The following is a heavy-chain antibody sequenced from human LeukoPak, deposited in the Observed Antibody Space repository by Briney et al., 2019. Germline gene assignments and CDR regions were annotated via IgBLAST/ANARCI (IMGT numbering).Heavy chain of an antibody. CDR1: GGYLSGYY. J-gene: IGHJ5*02. D-gene: IGHD6-13*01. Sequence: PSETLSLTCAVYGGYLSGYYWSWIRQPPGKGLEWIGEINHSGSTNYNPSLKSRVTISVDTSKNQCSLKLSSVTAADTAVYYCARGAAARPKPIDPWGQGTLVTVSS. V-gene: IGHV4-34*01. CDR3: ARGAAARPKPIDP. CDR2: INHSGST.